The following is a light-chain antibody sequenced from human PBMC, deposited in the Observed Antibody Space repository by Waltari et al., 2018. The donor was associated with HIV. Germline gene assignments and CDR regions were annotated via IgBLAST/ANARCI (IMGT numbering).Light chain of an antibody. CDR1: SSNIGAGYD. CDR2: GNS. J-gene: IGLJ3*02. Sequence: QSELTQPPSVSGAPGQRVTTSCTGSSSNIGAGYDVHWYQQLPGTAPKLLIDGNSNRPSGVPDRFSGSKSGTSASLAITGLQAEDEADYYCQSYDMSLSPWVFGGGTKLTVL. CDR3: QSYDMSLSPWV. V-gene: IGLV1-40*01.